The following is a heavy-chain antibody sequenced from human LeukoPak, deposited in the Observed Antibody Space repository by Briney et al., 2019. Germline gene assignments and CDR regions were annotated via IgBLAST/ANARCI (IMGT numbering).Heavy chain of an antibody. CDR1: GYTFTGYY. CDR2: INPNSGGT. V-gene: IGHV1-2*06. CDR3: ARETYGSGSYYLDY. Sequence: VASVKVSCKASGYTFTGYYMHWVRQAPGQGLEWMGRINPNSGGTNYAQKFQGRVTMTRDTSISTAYMELSRLRSDDMAVYYCARETYGSGSYYLDYWGQGTLVTVSS. J-gene: IGHJ4*02. D-gene: IGHD3-10*01.